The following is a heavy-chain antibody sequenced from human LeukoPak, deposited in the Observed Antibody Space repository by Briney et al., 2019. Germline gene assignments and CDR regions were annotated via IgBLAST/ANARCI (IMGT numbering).Heavy chain of an antibody. CDR2: IIPIFGTA. CDR3: ARSDYGDYRGYFQH. CDR1: GGTFSSYA. V-gene: IGHV1-69*13. Sequence: ASVKVSCKASGGTFSSYAISWVRQAPGQGLEWMGGIIPIFGTANYAQKFQGRVTITADESTSTACMELSSLRSEDTAVYYCARSDYGDYRGYFQHWGQGTLVTVSS. D-gene: IGHD4-17*01. J-gene: IGHJ1*01.